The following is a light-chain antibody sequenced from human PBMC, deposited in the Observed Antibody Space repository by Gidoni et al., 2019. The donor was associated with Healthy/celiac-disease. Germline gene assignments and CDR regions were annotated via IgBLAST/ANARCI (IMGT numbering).Light chain of an antibody. CDR2: QDS. J-gene: IGLJ2*01. V-gene: IGLV3-1*01. CDR3: QAWVKDVV. CDR1: KLGDKY. Sequence: SYELTQPPSVSVSPGQTASITCSGDKLGDKYACWYQQKPGQSPVLVIYQDSKRPSGIPERFSGSNSGNTATLTISGTQAMDEADYYCQAWVKDVVFGGGTKLTVL.